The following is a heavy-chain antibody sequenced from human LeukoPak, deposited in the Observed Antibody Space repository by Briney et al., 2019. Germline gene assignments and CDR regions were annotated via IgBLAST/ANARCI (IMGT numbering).Heavy chain of an antibody. CDR1: GFTVSSNY. CDR2: IYSGGST. J-gene: IGHJ3*02. D-gene: IGHD4-17*01. CDR3: ARDAATVTHAFDI. Sequence: GGSLRLSCAASGFTVSSNYMSWVRQAPGKGLEWVSVIYSGGSTYYADSVKGRFTISRDNSKNTLYLQMNSLRAEDTAVYYCARDAATVTHAFDIWGQGTMVTVSS. V-gene: IGHV3-66*01.